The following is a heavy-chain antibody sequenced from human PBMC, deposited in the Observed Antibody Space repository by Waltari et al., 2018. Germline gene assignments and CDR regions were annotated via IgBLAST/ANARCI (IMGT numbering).Heavy chain of an antibody. CDR3: ARDWNSGVYDY. V-gene: IGHV3-33*01. CDR1: GFTFSSYG. Sequence: QVQLVESGGGVVQPGRSLRLSCGASGFTFSSYGLHWVRQAPGKGLEWVAMIWYDESNKYYAESVKGRFTISRDNSKNTLYLQMNSLRAEDTAVYYCARDWNSGVYDYWGQGTLVTVSS. J-gene: IGHJ4*02. D-gene: IGHD1-7*01. CDR2: IWYDESNK.